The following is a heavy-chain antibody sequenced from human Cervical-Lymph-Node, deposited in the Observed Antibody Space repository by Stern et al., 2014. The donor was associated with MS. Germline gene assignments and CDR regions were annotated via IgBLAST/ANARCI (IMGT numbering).Heavy chain of an antibody. J-gene: IGHJ5*02. D-gene: IGHD4-17*01. Sequence: VQLVESGGGLVKHGGSLRLSCEASGFTFSSYSMNWVRQAPGKGLEWVSSISSSSSYIYYADSVKGRFTISRDNAKNSLYLQMNSLRAEDTAVYYCARGGYGDYVDWFDPWGQGTLVTVSS. CDR3: ARGGYGDYVDWFDP. V-gene: IGHV3-21*01. CDR1: GFTFSSYS. CDR2: ISSSSSYI.